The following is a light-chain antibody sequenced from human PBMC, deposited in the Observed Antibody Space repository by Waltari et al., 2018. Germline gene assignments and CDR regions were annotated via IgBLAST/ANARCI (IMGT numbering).Light chain of an antibody. J-gene: IGLJ3*02. CDR2: SNN. CDR1: SSNIGRNT. V-gene: IGLV1-44*01. Sequence: QSVVTQPPSASGTPGQRVTISCSGSSSNIGRNTVNCYQQLPGTAPKLLFYSNNQRPSGVPDRFSGSKSGTSASLAISGLQSEDEADYYCAAWDDSLNAVVFGGGTKLTVL. CDR3: AAWDDSLNAVV.